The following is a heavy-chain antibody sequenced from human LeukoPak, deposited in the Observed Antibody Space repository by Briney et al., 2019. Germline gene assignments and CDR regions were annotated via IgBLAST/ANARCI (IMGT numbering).Heavy chain of an antibody. CDR3: ARDRSPFYDSTGRHAFDI. CDR2: ISSSSSYI. D-gene: IGHD3-22*01. J-gene: IGHJ3*02. Sequence: GGSLRLSCAASGFTFSSYSMNWVRQAPGKGLEWVSSISSSSSYIYYADSVKGRFTISRHNAKNSLYLQMNSLRAEDTAVYYCARDRSPFYDSTGRHAFDIWGQGTMVTVSS. CDR1: GFTFSSYS. V-gene: IGHV3-21*01.